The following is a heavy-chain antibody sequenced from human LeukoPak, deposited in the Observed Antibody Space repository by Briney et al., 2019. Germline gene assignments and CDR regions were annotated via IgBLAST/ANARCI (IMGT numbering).Heavy chain of an antibody. CDR1: GFTFSSYA. J-gene: IGHJ6*02. Sequence: GGSLRLSCAASGFTFSSYAMSWVRQAPGKGLEWVGRIRNRANSYNTEYAASVKGRFSISRDDSKNLLDLHMNSLRTEDTAVYYCVRGESTYSYGYGVDVWGQGTTVTVSS. CDR3: VRGESTYSYGYGVDV. CDR2: IRNRANSYNT. V-gene: IGHV3-72*01. D-gene: IGHD5-18*01.